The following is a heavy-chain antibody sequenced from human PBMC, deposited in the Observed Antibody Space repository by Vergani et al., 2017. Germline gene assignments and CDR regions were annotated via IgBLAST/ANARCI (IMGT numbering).Heavy chain of an antibody. D-gene: IGHD2/OR15-2a*01. Sequence: EVQLVESGGGLVQPGGSLRLSCAASGFSFNSYWMHWVRQAPGKGLLWVSRIKSDGSITAYADSVKGRFTISRDNAQNTLYLQMNSLRVEDTGVYYCARAMCNESCYMSNWLYSWGQGTLVNVSS. V-gene: IGHV3-74*03. CDR3: ARAMCNESCYMSNWLYS. CDR1: GFSFNSYW. J-gene: IGHJ5*01. CDR2: IKSDGSIT.